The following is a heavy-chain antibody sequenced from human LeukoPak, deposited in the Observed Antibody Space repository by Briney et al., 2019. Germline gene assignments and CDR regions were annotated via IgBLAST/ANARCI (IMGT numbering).Heavy chain of an antibody. CDR1: GFTFSSYD. CDR2: IGTAGDT. D-gene: IGHD6-13*01. CDR3: ARVEGGGKATAAGYDY. J-gene: IGHJ4*02. V-gene: IGHV3-13*04. Sequence: PGGSLRLSCAASGFTFSSYDMHWVRQATGKGLEWVSAIGTAGDTYYPGSVKGRSTISRENAKNSLYLQMNSLRAGDTAVYYCARVEGGGKATAAGYDYWGQGTLVTVSS.